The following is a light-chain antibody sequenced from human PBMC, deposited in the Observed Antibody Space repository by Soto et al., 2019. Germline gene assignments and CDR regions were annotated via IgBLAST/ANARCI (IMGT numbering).Light chain of an antibody. CDR3: QQYGRSGT. CDR1: QSISSTY. V-gene: IGKV3-20*01. Sequence: EIVMTQSPATLSVSEGEGATLSCRASQSISSTYLAWYQQKPGQAPRLLIYGASNRATGIPDRFSGSGSGTDFTLTISRLEPEDFAVYYCQQYGRSGTFGQGTKVDIK. J-gene: IGKJ1*01. CDR2: GAS.